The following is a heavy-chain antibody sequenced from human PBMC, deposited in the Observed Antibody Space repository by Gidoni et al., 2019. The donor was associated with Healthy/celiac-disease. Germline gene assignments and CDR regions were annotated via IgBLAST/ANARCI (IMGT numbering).Heavy chain of an antibody. V-gene: IGHV1-69*04. Sequence: QVQLVQSVAEVKKPGSSVKVSCKASGGTFSSYAISWVRQAPGQGLEWMGRITPSLGIASYAQKFQGRVTITADKSTSTAYMELSSLRSEDTAVYYCARADIVVVPAANNWFDPWGQGTLVTVSS. D-gene: IGHD2-2*01. CDR2: ITPSLGIA. J-gene: IGHJ5*02. CDR1: GGTFSSYA. CDR3: ARADIVVVPAANNWFDP.